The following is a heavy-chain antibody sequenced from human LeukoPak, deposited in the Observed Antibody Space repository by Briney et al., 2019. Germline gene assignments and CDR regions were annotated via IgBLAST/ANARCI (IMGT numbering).Heavy chain of an antibody. CDR1: GGSFSGYY. J-gene: IGHJ6*04. D-gene: IGHD2-8*01. CDR3: ARVRGVRGVLMVYATSGMDV. Sequence: PSETLSLTCAVYGGSFSGYYWGWIRQPPGKGLEWIGEINHSGSTNYNPSLKSRVTISVDTSKNQFSLKLSSVTAADTAVYYCARVRGVRGVLMVYATSGMDVWGKGTTVTVSS. CDR2: INHSGST. V-gene: IGHV4-34*01.